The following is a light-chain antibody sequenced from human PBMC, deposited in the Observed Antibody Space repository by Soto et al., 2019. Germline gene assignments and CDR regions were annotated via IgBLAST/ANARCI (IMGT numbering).Light chain of an antibody. CDR3: LQHNTYPRT. J-gene: IGKJ1*01. CDR1: QGIGND. CDR2: ATS. V-gene: IGKV1-17*01. Sequence: DIQMTQTPSSLSASVGDRVTLTCRASQGIGNDLGWYQQKPGKAPKRLIYATSSLQSGVPSRFSGSGSGTDFTLTIISLQPEDFATYYCLQHNTYPRTFGQGTKVEIK.